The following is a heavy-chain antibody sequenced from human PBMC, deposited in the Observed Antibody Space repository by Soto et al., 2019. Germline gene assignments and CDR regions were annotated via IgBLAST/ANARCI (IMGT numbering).Heavy chain of an antibody. CDR3: ARGYNTHWFDP. Sequence: SETLSLTCAVYGGSFSAHYSCWVHQAPGHGLEWIRETNHRGDTKYNPSLKSRFTISIDTSKNQFSLNLSFVTAADTAVYYCARGYNTHWFDPWGQG. CDR1: GGSFSAHY. V-gene: IGHV4-34*01. D-gene: IGHD1-20*01. J-gene: IGHJ5*02. CDR2: TNHRGDT.